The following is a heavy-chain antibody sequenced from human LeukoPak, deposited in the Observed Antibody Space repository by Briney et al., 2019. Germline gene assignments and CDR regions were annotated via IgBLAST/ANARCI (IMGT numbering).Heavy chain of an antibody. V-gene: IGHV3-53*01. CDR1: GFTVSSNS. CDR2: IYSGGNT. CDR3: ARDKLMGDSYFVY. Sequence: PGGSLRLSCTVSGFTVSSNSMSWVRQAPGKGLEWVSFIYSGGNTHYSDSVKGRFTISRDNAKNSLYLQMNGLRAEDTAVYYCARDKLMGDSYFVYWGQGSLVTVSS. J-gene: IGHJ4*02. D-gene: IGHD2-21*02.